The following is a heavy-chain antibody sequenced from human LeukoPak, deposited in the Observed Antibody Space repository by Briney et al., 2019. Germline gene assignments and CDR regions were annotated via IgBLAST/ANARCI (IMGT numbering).Heavy chain of an antibody. CDR3: AKTRPLDSSSWSHGDY. D-gene: IGHD6-13*01. J-gene: IGHJ4*02. CDR1: VFTFSSCA. Sequence: TGGSLRLSCAVSVFTFSSCAMSWVRQAPGKGLEWVSAISGSGDSTFYGDSVKGRFTISRDNYKNTIYLQMNSLRAEDTAVYYCAKTRPLDSSSWSHGDYWGQGTLVTVSS. CDR2: ISGSGDST. V-gene: IGHV3-23*01.